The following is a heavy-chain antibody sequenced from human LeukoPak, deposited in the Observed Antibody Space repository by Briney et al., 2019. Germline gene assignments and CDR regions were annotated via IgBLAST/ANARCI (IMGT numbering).Heavy chain of an antibody. CDR3: ARGRGSTSRY. V-gene: IGHV1-18*01. J-gene: IGHJ4*02. D-gene: IGHD1-26*01. CDR1: GYTFPNYL. Sequence: SVKVSCKACGYTFPNYLITGVGQAPAQELEWMGWISTHNGDTNYAQNLQDRVTMTTDTSTSTAYMDLRSLRSDGTAVYYCARGRGSTSRYWGQGTLVTVSS. CDR2: ISTHNGDT.